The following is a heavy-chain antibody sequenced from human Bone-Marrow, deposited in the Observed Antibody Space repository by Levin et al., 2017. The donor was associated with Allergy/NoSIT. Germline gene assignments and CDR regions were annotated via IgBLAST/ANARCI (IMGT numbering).Heavy chain of an antibody. Sequence: GESLKISCKVSGYRFTSYCINWVRQMPGKGLEWMGTIDPSDSDTNYSPSFQAHVTISADKSISTAYLQWSSLKDSDTAIYYCARHWSGAYSLGFDFWGQGTLVTVSS. J-gene: IGHJ4*02. CDR3: ARHWSGAYSLGFDF. D-gene: IGHD3-3*01. CDR1: GYRFTSYC. V-gene: IGHV5-10-1*01. CDR2: IDPSDSDT.